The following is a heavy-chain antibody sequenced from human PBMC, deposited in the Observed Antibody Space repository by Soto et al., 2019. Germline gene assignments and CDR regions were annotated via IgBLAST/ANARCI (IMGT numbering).Heavy chain of an antibody. CDR2: ISGSDDST. CDR1: GFTFSSYA. V-gene: IGHV3-23*01. D-gene: IGHD6-6*01. Sequence: EVQLLESGGGLVQPGESLRLSCAASGFTFSSYAMSWVRQAPGKGLEWVSVISGSDDSTYYADSVKGRFTISRDNSKNTLYLQMNSLRAEDTAVHYCAKRRSSSTFDYWGQGTLVTVSS. J-gene: IGHJ4*02. CDR3: AKRRSSSTFDY.